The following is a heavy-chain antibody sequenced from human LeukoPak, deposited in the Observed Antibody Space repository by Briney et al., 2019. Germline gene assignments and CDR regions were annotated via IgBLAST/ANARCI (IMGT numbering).Heavy chain of an antibody. V-gene: IGHV3-21*01. CDR1: GFTFSDYR. D-gene: IGHD1-26*01. CDR3: ATYSGTYSLDY. J-gene: IGHJ4*02. Sequence: PGGSLRLSCAASGFTFSDYRMNWVRQAPGKGLEWVSSISSSSTYIYYADSVRGRITISRDNAKTSLYLQMNSLRAEDTAVYYCATYSGTYSLDYWGQGTLVTVSS. CDR2: ISSSSTYI.